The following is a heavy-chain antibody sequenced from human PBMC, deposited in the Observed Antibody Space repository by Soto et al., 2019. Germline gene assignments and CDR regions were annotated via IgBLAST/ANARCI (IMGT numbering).Heavy chain of an antibody. Sequence: VQLVQSGAEVKKPGASVRISCTASGISYTTYAIHWVRQAPGQGLEWMGWINAGNGDTRYSQRFPGRVNPARDTSATTTYMDLSSLRSEDTSIYYCARAISGYVTWGQGTLVTVSS. V-gene: IGHV1-3*01. J-gene: IGHJ4*02. CDR1: GISYTTYA. CDR2: INAGNGDT. CDR3: ARAISGYVT. D-gene: IGHD5-12*01.